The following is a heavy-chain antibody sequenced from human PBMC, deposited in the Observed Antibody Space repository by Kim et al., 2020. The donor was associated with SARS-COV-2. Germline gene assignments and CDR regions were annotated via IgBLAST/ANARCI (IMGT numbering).Heavy chain of an antibody. V-gene: IGHV3-9*01. D-gene: IGHD6-19*01. J-gene: IGHJ5*01. CDR2: LSASSGRI. Sequence: GGSLRLSCEASGFTFGGYAMHWVRQAPGKGLEWVAGLSASSGRIGYAESVKGRFIISRDDAKKSVYLQMTSLTTDDTALYYCAKDLGASGWYVGLDSWGQGTRVTVSS. CDR1: GFTFGGYA. CDR3: AKDLGASGWYVGLDS.